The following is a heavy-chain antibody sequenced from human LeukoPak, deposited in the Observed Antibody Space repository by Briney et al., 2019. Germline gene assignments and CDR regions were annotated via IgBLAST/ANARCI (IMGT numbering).Heavy chain of an antibody. Sequence: GGSLRLSCAASGFTFSSFGMSWVRQAPGKGLEWVSAISASGGGTNHADSVKGRFTISRDNSKDMLYLQMNSLRAEDTAVYYCAKGNSFYFDYWGQGTLVTVSS. CDR2: ISASGGGT. D-gene: IGHD5-18*01. V-gene: IGHV3-23*01. J-gene: IGHJ4*02. CDR1: GFTFSSFG. CDR3: AKGNSFYFDY.